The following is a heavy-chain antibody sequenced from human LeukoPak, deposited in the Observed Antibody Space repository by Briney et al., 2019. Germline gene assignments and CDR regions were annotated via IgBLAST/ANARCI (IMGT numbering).Heavy chain of an antibody. CDR2: IYPGDSDT. CDR3: ARRGYCATTTCYRLFDY. J-gene: IGHJ4*02. D-gene: IGHD2-2*01. CDR1: GYSFTNYW. V-gene: IGHV5-51*01. Sequence: GESLKISCKGSGYSFTNYWIGWVRQMPGKDLEWMGIIYPGDSDTRYSPSFQGQVTISADKSITTAYLQWSSLKASDTAMYYCARRGYCATTTCYRLFDYWGQGTLVTVSS.